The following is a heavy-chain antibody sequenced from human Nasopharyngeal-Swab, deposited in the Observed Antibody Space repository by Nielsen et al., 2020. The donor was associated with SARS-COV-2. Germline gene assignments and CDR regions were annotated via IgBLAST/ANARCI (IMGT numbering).Heavy chain of an antibody. CDR3: ARVYPLSSWSFDY. CDR1: GFTFSDYY. CDR2: ISSSGSTI. J-gene: IGHJ4*02. D-gene: IGHD6-13*01. V-gene: IGHV3-11*04. Sequence: GESLKISCAASGFTFSDYYMSWIRQAPGKGLEWVSYISSSGSTIYYADSVKGRFTISRDNAKNSLYLQMNSLRAEDTAVYYCARVYPLSSWSFDYWGQGTLVTVSS.